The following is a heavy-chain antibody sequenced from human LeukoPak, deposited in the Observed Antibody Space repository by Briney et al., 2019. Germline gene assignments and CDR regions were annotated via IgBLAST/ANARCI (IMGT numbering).Heavy chain of an antibody. CDR2: IYYSGST. CDR3: ARDLSGWSRSGWFDP. V-gene: IGHV4-59*01. J-gene: IGHJ5*02. Sequence: PSETLSLTCTVSGGSIRSYYWSWIRQPPGKGLEWIGYIYYSGSTNYNPSLKSRVTISVDTSKNQFSLKLSSVTAADTAVYYCARDLSGWSRSGWFDPWGQGTLVTVSS. CDR1: GGSIRSYY. D-gene: IGHD6-19*01.